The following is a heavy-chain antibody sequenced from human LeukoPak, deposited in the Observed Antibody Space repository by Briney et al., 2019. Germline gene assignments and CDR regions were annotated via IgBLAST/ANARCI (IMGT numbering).Heavy chain of an antibody. V-gene: IGHV4-61*02. D-gene: IGHD2-2*01. CDR3: ARDLGAAAMYAFDI. CDR1: GGSISSGSYY. J-gene: IGHJ3*02. CDR2: IYTSGST. Sequence: PSETLSLTCTVSGGSISSGSYYWSWIRQPAGKGLEWIGRIYTSGSTNYNPSLKSRVTISVDTSKNQFSLKLSSVTAADTAVYYCARDLGAAAMYAFDIWGQGTMVTVSS.